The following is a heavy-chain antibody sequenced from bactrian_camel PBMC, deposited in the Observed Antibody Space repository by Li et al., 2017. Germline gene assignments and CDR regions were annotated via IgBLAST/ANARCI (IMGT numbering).Heavy chain of an antibody. J-gene: IGHJ4*01. D-gene: IGHD1*01. CDR2: IDGDRTM. CDR1: GFTFDIYG. V-gene: IGHV3S10*01. Sequence: VQLVESGGGLVQPGRSLRLSCTASGFTFDIYGMSWVRQAPGEEREGVASIDGDRTMSYADSVKGRFTITQDNAKHTVHLEMNSLRPEDTAMYFCAADGRAEYGDYLDSLECYFNYWGQGTQVTVS. CDR3: AADGRAEYGDYLDSLECYFNY.